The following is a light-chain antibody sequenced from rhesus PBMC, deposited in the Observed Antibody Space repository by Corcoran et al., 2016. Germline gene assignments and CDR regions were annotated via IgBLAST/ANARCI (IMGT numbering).Light chain of an antibody. CDR3: MQTLQTPLT. Sequence: DIVMTQTPLSLPVTPGEPASISCRSSQSLLDSDGYTHLHWYLQKPGQSPQLLIYLGSHRASGVPDRCSGRGSGTVFTMKISRVEAEDVGVYYCMQTLQTPLTFGGGTKVELK. J-gene: IGKJ4*01. CDR1: QSLLDSDGYTH. V-gene: IGKV2-78*01. CDR2: LGS.